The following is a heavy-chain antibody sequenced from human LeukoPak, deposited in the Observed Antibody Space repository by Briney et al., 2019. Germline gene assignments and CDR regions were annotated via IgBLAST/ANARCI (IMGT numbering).Heavy chain of an antibody. CDR1: GFTFVNYG. J-gene: IGHJ4*02. V-gene: IGHV3-33*01. CDR3: ARDQTGDDSSGSYGVLY. D-gene: IGHD3-22*01. CDR2: IRSDGINE. Sequence: GGSLRLSCAASGFTFVNYGMHWVRQAPGKALEWVAVIRSDGINEYYADSVKGRFTISRDNSKNTLFLQMNGLGPEDTAVYYCARDQTGDDSSGSYGVLYWGQGTLVTVSS.